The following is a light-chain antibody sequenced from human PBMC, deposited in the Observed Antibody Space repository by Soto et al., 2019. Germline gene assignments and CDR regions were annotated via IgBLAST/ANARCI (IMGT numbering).Light chain of an antibody. Sequence: DIQMTQSPSSLSASVGDSVTIXXRASQGIRNDLGWSQQKPGKAPKGXIYAASSLQSGVPSRFSGSGAGTEFTLTISSLQPEDDATYYCLQHNSYPRTFGQGTKVDIK. V-gene: IGKV1-17*01. CDR1: QGIRND. CDR3: LQHNSYPRT. J-gene: IGKJ1*01. CDR2: AAS.